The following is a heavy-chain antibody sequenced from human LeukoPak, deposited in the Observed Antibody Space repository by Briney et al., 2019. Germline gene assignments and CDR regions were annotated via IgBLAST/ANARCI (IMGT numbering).Heavy chain of an antibody. Sequence: GASLRLSCAASGSTFSSYAMSWVRQAPGKGLEWVSAISGSGGSTYYADSVKGQFTISRDNSKNTLYLQMNSLRAEDTAVYYCAKRGCSGGSCYSPDPEYWGQGTLVTVSS. CDR1: GSTFSSYA. J-gene: IGHJ4*02. CDR3: AKRGCSGGSCYSPDPEY. D-gene: IGHD2-15*01. V-gene: IGHV3-23*01. CDR2: ISGSGGST.